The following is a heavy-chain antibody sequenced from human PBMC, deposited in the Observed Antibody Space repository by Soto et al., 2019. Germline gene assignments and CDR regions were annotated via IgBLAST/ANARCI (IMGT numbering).Heavy chain of an antibody. J-gene: IGHJ6*02. Sequence: ASVKVSCKASGYTFTSYYMHWVRQAPGQGLEWMGIINPSGGSTSYAQKFQGRVTMTRDTSTSTVYMELSSPRSEDTAVYYCARESTIFGVVDQYGMDVWGQGTTVTVSS. V-gene: IGHV1-46*01. D-gene: IGHD3-3*01. CDR1: GYTFTSYY. CDR2: INPSGGST. CDR3: ARESTIFGVVDQYGMDV.